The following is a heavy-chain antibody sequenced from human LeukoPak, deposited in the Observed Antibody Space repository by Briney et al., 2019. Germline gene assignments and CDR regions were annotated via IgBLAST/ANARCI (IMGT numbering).Heavy chain of an antibody. Sequence: GESLKISCKGSGYSFTTYWIAWVRQMPGKGLEWMGIIYLRDSDIRYSPPFQGQVTISADKSISTAYLQWSSLKASDTAMYYCARHPVAAAGTELDYWGQGTLVTVSS. CDR3: ARHPVAAAGTELDY. J-gene: IGHJ4*02. CDR1: GYSFTTYW. CDR2: IYLRDSDI. V-gene: IGHV5-51*01. D-gene: IGHD6-13*01.